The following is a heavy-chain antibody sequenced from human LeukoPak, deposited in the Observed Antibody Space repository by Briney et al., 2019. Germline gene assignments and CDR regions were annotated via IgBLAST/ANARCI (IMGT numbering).Heavy chain of an antibody. CDR1: GSSFTSYW. V-gene: IGHV5-51*01. D-gene: IGHD3-3*01. J-gene: IGHJ4*02. CDR2: IYPGDSDT. CDR3: ARVAIFGVVIMGLDY. Sequence: GESLKISRKGSGSSFTSYWIGWVRQMPGKGLEWMGIIYPGDSDTTYSPSFQGQVTMSADKSISTAYLQWSSLKASDTAMYYCARVAIFGVVIMGLDYWGQGTLVTVSS.